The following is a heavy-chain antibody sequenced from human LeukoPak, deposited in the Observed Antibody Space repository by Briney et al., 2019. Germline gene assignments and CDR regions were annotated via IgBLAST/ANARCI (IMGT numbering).Heavy chain of an antibody. V-gene: IGHV1-18*01. CDR1: GYTFTSYG. J-gene: IGHJ4*02. CDR3: ARVWREGSWIAAAVGY. CDR2: ISAYNGNT. Sequence: ASVKVSCTASGYTFTSYGISWVRQAPGQGLEWMGWISAYNGNTNYAQKLQGRVTMTTDTSTSTAYMELRSLRSDDTAVYYCARVWREGSWIAAAVGYWGQGTLVTVSS. D-gene: IGHD6-13*01.